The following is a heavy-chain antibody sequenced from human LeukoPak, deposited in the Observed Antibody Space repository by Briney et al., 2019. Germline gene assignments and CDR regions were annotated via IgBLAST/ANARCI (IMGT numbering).Heavy chain of an antibody. D-gene: IGHD3-10*01. Sequence: ASLKLSCNVSGYTLTEFSMHWVRQAPGKGLEWMGVIDHDGGKTIYAQTFQGRVTMSEDTSTNTAYMKLNSLTSEDTAVYYGVRTGEGRGYCFDSWGQGTLVTVSS. J-gene: IGHJ4*02. CDR3: VRTGEGRGYCFDS. V-gene: IGHV1-24*01. CDR1: GYTLTEFS. CDR2: IDHDGGKT.